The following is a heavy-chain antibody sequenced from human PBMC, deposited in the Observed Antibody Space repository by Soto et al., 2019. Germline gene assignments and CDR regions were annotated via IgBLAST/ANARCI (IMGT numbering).Heavy chain of an antibody. CDR1: GYSFTGYW. Sequence: PGESLKISCKGSGYSFTGYWIGWVRQMPGKGLEWMGIIYPGDSDTRYSPSFQGQVTISADKSISTAYLQWSSLKASDTAMYYCARLSGDSGSPRGFDPWGQGTLVTVSS. D-gene: IGHD1-26*01. CDR2: IYPGDSDT. V-gene: IGHV5-51*01. CDR3: ARLSGDSGSPRGFDP. J-gene: IGHJ5*02.